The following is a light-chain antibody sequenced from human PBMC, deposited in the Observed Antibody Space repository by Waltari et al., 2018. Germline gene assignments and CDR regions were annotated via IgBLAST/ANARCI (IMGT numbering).Light chain of an antibody. J-gene: IGLJ3*02. V-gene: IGLV1-40*01. Sequence: QSVLTQPPSVSGAPGQRVTISCTGSSSKLGTGYDVPWYQQFPGTAPKLLIYRNINRPSGVPDRFSGSKSGTSASLVITGLQAEDEADYYCQTYDTSLSRVFGGGTKLTVL. CDR1: SSKLGTGYD. CDR2: RNI. CDR3: QTYDTSLSRV.